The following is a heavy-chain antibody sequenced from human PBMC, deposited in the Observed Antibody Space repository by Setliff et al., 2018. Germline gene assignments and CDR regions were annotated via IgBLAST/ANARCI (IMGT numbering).Heavy chain of an antibody. V-gene: IGHV1-69*05. CDR3: AREGVDTRSSTDYRYYMDV. CDR2: TIPMFGST. J-gene: IGHJ6*03. D-gene: IGHD5-18*01. CDR1: GYSFSDYG. Sequence: SVKVSCKASGYSFSDYGISWVRQAPGQGLEWMGGTIPMFGSTKYAQKFQERVTIIKDESTSTAYMEVSSLRTEDTAVYYCAREGVDTRSSTDYRYYMDVWGKGTTVTVSS.